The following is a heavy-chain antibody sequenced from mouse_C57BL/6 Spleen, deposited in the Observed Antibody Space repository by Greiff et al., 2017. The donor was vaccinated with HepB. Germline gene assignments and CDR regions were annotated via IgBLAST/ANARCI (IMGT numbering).Heavy chain of an antibody. CDR3: ARHESPYYGSSVWYFDV. CDR2: ISSGGSYT. V-gene: IGHV5-6*02. J-gene: IGHJ1*03. CDR1: GFTFSSYG. Sequence: DVMLVESGGDLVKPGGSLKLSCAASGFTFSSYGMSWVRQTPDKRLEWVATISSGGSYTYYPDSVKGRFTISRDNAKNTLYLQMSSLKSEDTAMYYCARHESPYYGSSVWYFDVWGTGTTVTVSS. D-gene: IGHD1-1*01.